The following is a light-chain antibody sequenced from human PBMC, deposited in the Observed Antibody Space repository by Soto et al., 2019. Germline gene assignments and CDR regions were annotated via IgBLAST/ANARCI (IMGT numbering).Light chain of an antibody. CDR2: GAS. V-gene: IGKV3-15*01. Sequence: EIVMTQSPATLSVSPGERATLSCRASQSVSSNLAWYEQKPGQAPRLLIYGASTRATGIPARFSGSGSGTEFTLTISILQSEDYAVYYCQQYNNWPPYTFGLGTKLEIK. CDR3: QQYNNWPPYT. J-gene: IGKJ2*01. CDR1: QSVSSN.